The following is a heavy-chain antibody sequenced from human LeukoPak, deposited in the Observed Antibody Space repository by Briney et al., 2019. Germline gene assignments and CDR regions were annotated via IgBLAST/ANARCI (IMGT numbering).Heavy chain of an antibody. V-gene: IGHV4-31*03. Sequence: KTSETLSLTCTVSGGSISSGGYYWSWIRQHPGKGLEWIGYIYYSGSTYYNPSLKSRVTISVNTSKNQFSLKLSSVTAADTAVYYCARFHSGYDRAFDYWGQGTLVTVSS. CDR3: ARFHSGYDRAFDY. CDR1: GGSISSGGYY. J-gene: IGHJ4*02. D-gene: IGHD5-12*01. CDR2: IYYSGST.